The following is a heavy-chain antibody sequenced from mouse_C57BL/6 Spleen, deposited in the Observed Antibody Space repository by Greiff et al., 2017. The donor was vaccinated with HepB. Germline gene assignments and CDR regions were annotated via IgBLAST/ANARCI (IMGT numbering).Heavy chain of an antibody. Sequence: QVQLQQSGAELVKPGASVKISCKASGYAFSSYWMNWVKQRPGKGLEWIGQIYPGDGDTNYNGKFKGKATLAADKSSSTAYMQLSSLTSEDSAVYFCARGSNFAWFAYWGQGTLVTVSA. CDR2: IYPGDGDT. V-gene: IGHV1-80*01. J-gene: IGHJ3*01. D-gene: IGHD2-5*01. CDR3: ARGSNFAWFAY. CDR1: GYAFSSYW.